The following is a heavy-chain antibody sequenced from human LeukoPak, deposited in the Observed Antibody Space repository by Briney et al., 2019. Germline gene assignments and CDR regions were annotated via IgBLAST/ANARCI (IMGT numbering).Heavy chain of an antibody. CDR2: INHSGST. V-gene: IGHV4-34*01. CDR3: ARHDPVGYQHGMDV. Sequence: SETLSLTCAVYGGSFSGYYWSWIRQPPGKGLEWIGEINHSGSTNYNPSLKSRVTISVDTSKNQFSLKLSSVTAADTAVYYCARHDPVGYQHGMDVWGQGTTVTVSS. J-gene: IGHJ6*02. CDR1: GGSFSGYY. D-gene: IGHD1-26*01.